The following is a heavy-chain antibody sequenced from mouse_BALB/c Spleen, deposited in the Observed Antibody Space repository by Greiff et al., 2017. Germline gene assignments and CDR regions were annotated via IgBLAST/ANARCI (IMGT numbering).Heavy chain of an antibody. CDR2: IDPENGNT. J-gene: IGHJ4*01. CDR3: ARPTGYAMDY. Sequence: VQLKQSGAELVRPGALVKLSCKASGFTIKDYYMHWVKQRPEQGLEWIGWIDPENGNTIYDPKFQGKASITADTSSNTAYLQLSSLTSEDTAVYYCARPTGYAMDYWGQGTSVTVSS. CDR1: GFTIKDYY. V-gene: IGHV14-1*02.